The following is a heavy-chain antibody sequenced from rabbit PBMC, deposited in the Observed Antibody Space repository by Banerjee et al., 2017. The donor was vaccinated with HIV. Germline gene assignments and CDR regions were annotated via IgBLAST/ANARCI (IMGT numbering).Heavy chain of an antibody. CDR3: ARAGYDDYGLDL. Sequence: QEQLVESGGGLVQPGGFLKLSCKASGFDFSTYGVNWVRQAPGKGLEWIGYITYGGSPYHASWVNGRFTISRENTQNTLYLQLNSLTAADTATYFWARAGYDDYGLDLWGPGTLVTVS. D-gene: IGHD2-1*01. V-gene: IGHV1S47*01. CDR1: GFDFSTYG. CDR2: ITYGGSP. J-gene: IGHJ6*01.